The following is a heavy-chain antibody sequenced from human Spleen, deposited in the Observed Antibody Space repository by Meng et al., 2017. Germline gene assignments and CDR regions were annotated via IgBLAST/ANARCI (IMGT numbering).Heavy chain of an antibody. CDR3: ARVPFNYNSSYQRAFDT. CDR2: INPGTGGT. J-gene: IGHJ4*02. CDR1: GYTFTNYY. Sequence: QVNRVQSGAEIKKPGASGNVSCKPSGYTFTNYYIHWVRQAPGQGLEWMGRINPGTGGTNYAQEFKGRVTLTGDTAFNTAYMEMSRVTSDDTAVYYCARVPFNYNSSYQRAFDTWGQGTLVTVSS. V-gene: IGHV1-2*06. D-gene: IGHD3-22*01.